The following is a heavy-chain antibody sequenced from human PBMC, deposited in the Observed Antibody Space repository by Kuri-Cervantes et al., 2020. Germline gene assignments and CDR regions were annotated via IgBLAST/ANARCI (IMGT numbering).Heavy chain of an antibody. D-gene: IGHD3-3*01. CDR1: GFTFSSYA. CDR3: ARRKGISNYYYYGMDV. Sequence: GESLKISCAASGFTFSSYAMSWVRQAPGKGLEWVSAISGSGGSTYYADSVKGRFTISRDNSKNTLYLQMNSLRAEDTAVYYCARRKGISNYYYYGMDVWGQGTTVTVSS. V-gene: IGHV3-23*01. CDR2: ISGSGGST. J-gene: IGHJ6*02.